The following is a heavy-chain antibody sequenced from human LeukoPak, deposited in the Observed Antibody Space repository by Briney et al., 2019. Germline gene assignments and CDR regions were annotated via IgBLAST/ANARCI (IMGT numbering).Heavy chain of an antibody. CDR3: ARAGYSSSWYRGSGGDY. D-gene: IGHD6-13*01. J-gene: IGHJ4*02. V-gene: IGHV3-21*01. CDR2: ISSSSSYI. Sequence: GGSLRLSCAASGFTFSSYSMNWVRHAPGKGLEWVSSISSSSSYIYYADSVKGRFTISRDNAKNSLYLQMNSLRAEDTAVYYCARAGYSSSWYRGSGGDYWGQGTLVTVSS. CDR1: GFTFSSYS.